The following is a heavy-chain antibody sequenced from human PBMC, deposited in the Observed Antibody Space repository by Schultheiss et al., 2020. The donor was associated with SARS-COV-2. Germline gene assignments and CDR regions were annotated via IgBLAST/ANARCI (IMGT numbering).Heavy chain of an antibody. Sequence: GGSLRLSCAASGLTLSDYYMNWIRQAPGKGLEWLSYISSSSTYTNYADSVKGRFTISRDNAKNSLYLQMNSLRAEDTAVYYCAKGLRGRGTPIDYWGQGTLVTVSS. CDR2: ISSSSTYT. V-gene: IGHV3-11*06. J-gene: IGHJ4*02. D-gene: IGHD2-15*01. CDR1: GLTLSDYY. CDR3: AKGLRGRGTPIDY.